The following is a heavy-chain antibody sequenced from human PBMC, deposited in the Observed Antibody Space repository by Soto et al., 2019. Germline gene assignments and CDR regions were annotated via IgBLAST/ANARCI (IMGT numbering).Heavy chain of an antibody. J-gene: IGHJ6*03. CDR3: ARQDYYYYMDV. CDR1: SGTSCSYV. Sequence: PSETLSLTSAASSGTSCSYVGSGTRQPPGKGLEWIGYIYYSGSTNYNPSLKSRVTISVDTSKNQFSLKLSSVTAADTAVYYCARQDYYYYMDVWGKGTTVTVSS. CDR2: IYYSGST. V-gene: IGHV4-59*08.